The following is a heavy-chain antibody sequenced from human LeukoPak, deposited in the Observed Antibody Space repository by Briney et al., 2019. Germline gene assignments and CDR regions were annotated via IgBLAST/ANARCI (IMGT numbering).Heavy chain of an antibody. CDR2: ISGSGGST. CDR3: AKPPGSSWYGYFDY. J-gene: IGHJ4*02. V-gene: IGHV3-23*01. D-gene: IGHD6-13*01. Sequence: GGSLRLSCAASGFTFSSYAMSWVRQAPGKGLEWVSAISGSGGSTYYADSVKGRFTISRDNSKNTLYLQMDSLRAEDTAVYYCAKPPGSSWYGYFDYWGQGTLVTVSS. CDR1: GFTFSSYA.